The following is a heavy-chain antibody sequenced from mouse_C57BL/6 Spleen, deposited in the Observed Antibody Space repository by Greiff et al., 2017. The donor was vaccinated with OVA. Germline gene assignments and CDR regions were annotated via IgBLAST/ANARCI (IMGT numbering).Heavy chain of an antibody. CDR3: ARSQKNHMDY. CDR1: GFSLTSYG. CDR2: IWGVGST. Sequence: VKLQESGPGLVAPSQSLSITCTVSGFSLTSYGVDWVRQSPGKGLEWLGVIWGVGSTNYNSALKSRLSISKDNSKSQVFLKMNSLQTDDTAMYYCARSQKNHMDYWGQGTSVTVSS. J-gene: IGHJ4*01. V-gene: IGHV2-6*01.